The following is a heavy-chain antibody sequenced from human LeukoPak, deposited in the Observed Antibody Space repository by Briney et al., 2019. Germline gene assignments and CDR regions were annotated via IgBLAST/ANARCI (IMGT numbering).Heavy chain of an antibody. V-gene: IGHV3-23*01. J-gene: IGHJ4*02. D-gene: IGHD3-3*01. Sequence: GGSLRLSCAASGFTFSSYAMSWVRQAAGKGLEWVSAISGSGGSTYYADSVKGRFTISRDNSKNTLYLQMNSLRAEDTAVHSCAKDSQVLRFLEWLFDYWGQGTLVTVSS. CDR2: ISGSGGST. CDR3: AKDSQVLRFLEWLFDY. CDR1: GFTFSSYA.